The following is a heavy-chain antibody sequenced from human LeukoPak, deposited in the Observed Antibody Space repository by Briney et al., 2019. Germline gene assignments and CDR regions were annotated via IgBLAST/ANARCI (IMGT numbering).Heavy chain of an antibody. CDR1: GYSISSGYY. Sequence: PSETLSLTCAVSGYSISSGYYWGWIRQPPGKGLEWIGSIYHSGSTYYNPSLKSRVTISEDTSKNQFSLKLSSVTAADTAVYYCARRRRNGDYGYWGQGTLVTVSS. V-gene: IGHV4-38-2*01. CDR3: ARRRRNGDYGY. D-gene: IGHD4-17*01. CDR2: IYHSGST. J-gene: IGHJ4*02.